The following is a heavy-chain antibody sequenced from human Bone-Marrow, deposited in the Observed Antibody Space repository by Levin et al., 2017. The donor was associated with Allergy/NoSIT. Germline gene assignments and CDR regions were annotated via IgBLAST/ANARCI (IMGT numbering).Heavy chain of an antibody. CDR3: ARERLAVAGPWGGAFDI. Sequence: KAGGSLRLSCAASEFTFSAYTMDWVRQAPGKGLEWVSSISSSSRYMFYADSVKGRFTISRDNAKNSLYLQVNSLRADDTAVYYCARERLAVAGPWGGAFDIWGQGTVVTVSS. V-gene: IGHV3-21*01. CDR2: ISSSSRYM. D-gene: IGHD6-19*01. CDR1: EFTFSAYT. J-gene: IGHJ3*02.